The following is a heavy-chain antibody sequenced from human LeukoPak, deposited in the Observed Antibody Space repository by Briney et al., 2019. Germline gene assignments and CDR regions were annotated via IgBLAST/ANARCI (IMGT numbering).Heavy chain of an antibody. CDR1: GYSISSGYY. CDR3: ARVMGVVVPAAIAYYYYYGMDV. Sequence: SETLSLTCTVSGYSISSGYYWGWIRQPPGKGLEWIGSIYHSGSTYYNPSLKSRVTISVDTSKNQFSLKLSSVPAADTAVYYCARVMGVVVPAAIAYYYYYGMDVWGQGTTVTVSS. CDR2: IYHSGST. V-gene: IGHV4-38-2*02. D-gene: IGHD2-2*01. J-gene: IGHJ6*02.